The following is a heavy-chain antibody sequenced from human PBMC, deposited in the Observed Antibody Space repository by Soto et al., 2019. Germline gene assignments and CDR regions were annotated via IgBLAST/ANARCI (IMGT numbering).Heavy chain of an antibody. Sequence: SETLSLTCTVSGASISGFYWSWIRKSAGRGLEWIGRIYATGTTDYNPSLKSRVMMSVDTSKKQFSLKLRSVTAADTAVYYCVRDGTKTLRDWFAPWGQGISVTVSS. J-gene: IGHJ5*02. CDR3: VRDGTKTLRDWFAP. D-gene: IGHD1-1*01. CDR1: GASISGFY. CDR2: IYATGTT. V-gene: IGHV4-4*07.